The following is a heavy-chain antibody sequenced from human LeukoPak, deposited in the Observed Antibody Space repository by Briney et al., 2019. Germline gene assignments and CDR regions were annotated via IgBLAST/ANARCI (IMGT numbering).Heavy chain of an antibody. CDR2: MHPSEGT. D-gene: IGHD2-21*01. J-gene: IGHJ3*01. CDR3: ARQPPYSSTFDV. Sequence: KTSETLSLTCTVSGGSINRSSYYWAWIRQPPGKGMEWIGSMHPSEGTYYNPSLRSRVTISVDTSKNQFSLSLTSVTAADRAVYYCARQPPYSSTFDVWGQGTMVSVSS. CDR1: GGSINRSSYY. V-gene: IGHV4-39*01.